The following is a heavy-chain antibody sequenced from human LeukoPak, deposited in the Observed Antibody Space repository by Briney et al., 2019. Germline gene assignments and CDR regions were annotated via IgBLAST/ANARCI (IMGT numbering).Heavy chain of an antibody. V-gene: IGHV3-23*01. CDR3: ARSRVRGGIKYDAFDI. CDR1: GFTFSSYW. J-gene: IGHJ3*02. CDR2: ISSTGGTA. Sequence: GGSLRLSCAASGFTFSSYWMHWVRQAPGKGLEWVSAISSTGGTAYYADSVKGRFTISRDNSKNTLYLQMNSLRAEDTAVYYCARSRVRGGIKYDAFDIWGQGTMVTVSS. D-gene: IGHD3-10*01.